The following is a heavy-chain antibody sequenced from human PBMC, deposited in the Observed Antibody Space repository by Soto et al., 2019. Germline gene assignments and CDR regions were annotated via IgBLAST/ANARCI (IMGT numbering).Heavy chain of an antibody. CDR3: ARGLILWLGELSRRWGYYYYMYL. Sequence: QVQLQQWGAGLLKPSETLSLTSAVSGGSFSGYQWSWIRPTPGKGLEWIGEINDSGNINYNLSLKRRGSILLDTPKKQISLKLCAVTAADSAVYYCARGLILWLGELSRRWGYYYYMYLWGKGNTVTVSS. D-gene: IGHD3-10*01. CDR1: GGSFSGYQ. V-gene: IGHV4-34*01. CDR2: INDSGNI. J-gene: IGHJ6*03.